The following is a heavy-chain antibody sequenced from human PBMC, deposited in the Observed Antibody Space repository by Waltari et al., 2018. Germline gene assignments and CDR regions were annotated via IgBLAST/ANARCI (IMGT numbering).Heavy chain of an antibody. D-gene: IGHD6-19*01. CDR2: ISWNSGSI. Sequence: EVQLVESGGGLVQPGRSLRLSCSASGFTFDAYAMHWVRQAPGKGLEWVSGISWNSGSIGYADSVKGRFTISRDNAKNSLYLQMNSLRAEDTAVYYCAQAYSSGRPTNYWGQGTLVTVSS. V-gene: IGHV3-9*01. CDR3: AQAYSSGRPTNY. J-gene: IGHJ4*02. CDR1: GFTFDAYA.